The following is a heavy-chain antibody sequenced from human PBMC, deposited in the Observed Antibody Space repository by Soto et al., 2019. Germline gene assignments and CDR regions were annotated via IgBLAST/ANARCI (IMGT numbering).Heavy chain of an antibody. J-gene: IGHJ4*02. CDR1: GFTFSSYA. CDR3: ARAKGAYYYDSSGYNFDY. V-gene: IGHV3-23*01. Sequence: GGSLRLSCAASGFTFSSYAMSWVRQAPGKGLEWVSAISGSGGSTYYADSVKGRFTISRDNSKNTLYLQMNSLRDEDTAVFYCARAKGAYYYDSSGYNFDYWGQGTLVTAPQ. CDR2: ISGSGGST. D-gene: IGHD3-22*01.